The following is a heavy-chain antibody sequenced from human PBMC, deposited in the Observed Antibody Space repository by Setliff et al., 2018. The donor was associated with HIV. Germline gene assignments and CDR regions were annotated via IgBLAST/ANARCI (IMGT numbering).Heavy chain of an antibody. CDR1: GGSFSGYY. CDR3: AGRHGSGSLDAFDI. D-gene: IGHD3-10*01. J-gene: IGHJ3*02. Sequence: PSETLSLTCAVYGGSFSGYYWSWIRQPPGKGLEWIGEINHSGSTNYNPSLKSRVTISVDTSKNQFSLKLGSVTAADTAVYYCAGRHGSGSLDAFDIWGQGTMVTVSS. V-gene: IGHV4-34*01. CDR2: INHSGST.